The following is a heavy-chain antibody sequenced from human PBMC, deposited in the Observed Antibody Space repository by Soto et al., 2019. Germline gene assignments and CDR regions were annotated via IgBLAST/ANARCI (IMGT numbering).Heavy chain of an antibody. CDR1: GYSFTSYW. D-gene: IGHD3-22*01. Sequence: GESLKISCNGSGYSFTSYWIGWVGQMPGKGLEWMGIIYPGDSDTRYSPSFQGQVTISADKSISTAYLQWSSLKASDTAMYYCARLGYYDSSGYWRLFYFDYWGQGTLVTVSS. J-gene: IGHJ4*02. V-gene: IGHV5-51*01. CDR2: IYPGDSDT. CDR3: ARLGYYDSSGYWRLFYFDY.